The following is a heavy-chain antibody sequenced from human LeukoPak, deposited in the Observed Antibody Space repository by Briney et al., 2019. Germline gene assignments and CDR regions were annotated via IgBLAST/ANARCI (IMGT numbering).Heavy chain of an antibody. V-gene: IGHV3-73*01. Sequence: GGSLRLSCAASGVTSSDSAIHWVRQASGKGLEWVGRIRSKTHNYATDYGASMKGTFTISRDDSKNTASLQMNSLKVEDTATYYCASPSDGDFWSGYLTYWGQGTVVTVSS. J-gene: IGHJ4*02. CDR3: ASPSDGDFWSGYLTY. CDR1: GVTSSDSA. CDR2: IRSKTHNYAT. D-gene: IGHD3-3*01.